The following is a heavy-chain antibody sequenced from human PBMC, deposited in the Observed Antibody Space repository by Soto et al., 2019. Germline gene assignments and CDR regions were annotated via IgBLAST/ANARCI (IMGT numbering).Heavy chain of an antibody. Sequence: GALRLSCAASGFTFSNLAMSWVRQAPGKGLEWVSAIGGSGVTTYYADSVKGRFTISRDNSKNTLYLQMNSLRAEDTAVYYCAKDKGTSWKNYFDYWGQGTLVTVSS. CDR2: IGGSGVTT. CDR1: GFTFSNLA. CDR3: AKDKGTSWKNYFDY. V-gene: IGHV3-23*01. D-gene: IGHD6-6*01. J-gene: IGHJ4*02.